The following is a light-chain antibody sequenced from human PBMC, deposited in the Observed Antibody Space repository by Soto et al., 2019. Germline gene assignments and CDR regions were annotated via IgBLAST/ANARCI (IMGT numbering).Light chain of an antibody. CDR2: AVS. J-gene: IGKJ3*01. V-gene: IGKV2D-29*01. CDR3: QQANSFPLT. Sequence: IVMTQTPLSLSVTPGQPASISCKSSQSLLQSDGNTYLYWYLQKPGQPPQLLIYAVSNRFSGVPDRFSGSGSGTDFTLTISSLQPEDFGTYYCQQANSFPLTFGPGTKVDMK. CDR1: QSLLQSDGNTY.